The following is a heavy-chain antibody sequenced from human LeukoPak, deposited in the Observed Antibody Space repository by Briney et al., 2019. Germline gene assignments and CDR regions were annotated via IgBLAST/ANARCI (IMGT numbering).Heavy chain of an antibody. D-gene: IGHD2-15*01. Sequence: ASVKVSCKASGYTVTSYDINWVRQATGQGLEWMGWMNPNSGNTGYAQKFQGRVTITRNTSISTAYMELSSLRSEDTAVYYCARGFVGYCSGGSCYSNYYYYYMDVWGKGTTVTVSS. CDR1: GYTVTSYD. J-gene: IGHJ6*03. CDR2: MNPNSGNT. V-gene: IGHV1-8*03. CDR3: ARGFVGYCSGGSCYSNYYYYYMDV.